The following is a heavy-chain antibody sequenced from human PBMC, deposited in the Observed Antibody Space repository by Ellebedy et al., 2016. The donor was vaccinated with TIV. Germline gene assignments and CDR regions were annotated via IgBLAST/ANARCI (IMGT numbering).Heavy chain of an antibody. CDR3: ARGYPYYYDSSPRIRGYYFDY. Sequence: MPSETLSLTCTVSGGSISNYYWSRIRQPAGKGLEWIGRIYTTGSTDYNPSLKSRLTISVDTSKKKFSLKLRSVTAADTAVYYCARGYPYYYDSSPRIRGYYFDYWGQGTLVIVSS. CDR1: GGSISNYY. D-gene: IGHD3-22*01. V-gene: IGHV4-4*07. CDR2: IYTTGST. J-gene: IGHJ4*02.